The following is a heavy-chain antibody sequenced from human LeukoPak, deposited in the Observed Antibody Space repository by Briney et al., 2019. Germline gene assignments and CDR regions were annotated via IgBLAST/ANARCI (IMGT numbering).Heavy chain of an antibody. V-gene: IGHV4-30-2*01. J-gene: IGHJ4*02. D-gene: IGHD3-3*01. CDR2: ILHSGST. Sequence: SQTLSLTCAVSGGSITSDTYYWSWIRQPPGRGLEWIGYILHSGSTYYNPSLKSRVTISIDTSKSQFSLKLSSVTAADTAVYYCAKTRDFWSGCFDYWGQGTLVTVSS. CDR1: GGSITSDTYY. CDR3: AKTRDFWSGCFDY.